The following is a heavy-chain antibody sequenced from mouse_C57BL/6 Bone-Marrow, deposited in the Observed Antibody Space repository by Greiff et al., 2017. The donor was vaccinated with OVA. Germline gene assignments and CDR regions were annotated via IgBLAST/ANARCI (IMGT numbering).Heavy chain of an antibody. CDR1: GYSFTGYY. CDR2: INPSTGGT. Sequence: EVKLVESGPELVKPGASVKISCKASGYSFTGYYMNWVKQSPEKSLEWIGEINPSTGGTTYNQKFKAKATLTVDKSSSTAYMQLKSLTSEDSAVYYCANRYFDVWGTGTTVTVSS. J-gene: IGHJ1*03. CDR3: ANRYFDV. V-gene: IGHV1-42*01.